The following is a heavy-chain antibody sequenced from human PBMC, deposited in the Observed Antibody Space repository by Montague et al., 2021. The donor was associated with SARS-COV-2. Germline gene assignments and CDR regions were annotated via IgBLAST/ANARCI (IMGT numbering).Heavy chain of an antibody. CDR2: ISYDGSNK. D-gene: IGHD3-16*01. Sequence: SLRLSFAASGFTFSSYAMHWVRQAPGKGLEWVAVISYDGSNKYYADSVKGRFTISRDNSKNTLYLQMNSLRTEDTAVYYCARDLGVLAFDIWGQGTMVTVSS. CDR3: ARDLGVLAFDI. J-gene: IGHJ3*02. V-gene: IGHV3-30*04. CDR1: GFTFSSYA.